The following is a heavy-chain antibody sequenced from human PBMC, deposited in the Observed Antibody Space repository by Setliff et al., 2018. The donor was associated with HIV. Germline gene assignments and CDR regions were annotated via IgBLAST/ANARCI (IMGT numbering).Heavy chain of an antibody. CDR3: ARLPFITIFGVLNGDDGFDI. D-gene: IGHD3-3*01. CDR2: INPQSGGT. Sequence: ASVKVSCKASGYTFTGYYMHWVRQAPGQGPEWLGRINPQSGGTRYAQKFQGRVSMTRDTAISTAYMELSMLGSDDSAVYYCARLPFITIFGVLNGDDGFDIWGQGTMVTVSS. CDR1: GYTFTGYY. V-gene: IGHV1-2*06. J-gene: IGHJ3*02.